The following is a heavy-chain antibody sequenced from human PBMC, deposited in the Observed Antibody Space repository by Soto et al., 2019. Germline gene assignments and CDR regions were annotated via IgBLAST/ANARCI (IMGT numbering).Heavy chain of an antibody. D-gene: IGHD2-2*01. CDR2: IIPIFGTA. Sequence: ASVKVSCKSSGGTFSSYAISWVRQAPGQGLEWMGGIIPIFGTANYAQKFQGRVTITADESTSTAYMELSSLRSEDTAVYYCARDRRCSSTSCYGGVTTHYGMDVWGQGTTVTVSS. V-gene: IGHV1-69*13. CDR1: GGTFSSYA. CDR3: ARDRRCSSTSCYGGVTTHYGMDV. J-gene: IGHJ6*02.